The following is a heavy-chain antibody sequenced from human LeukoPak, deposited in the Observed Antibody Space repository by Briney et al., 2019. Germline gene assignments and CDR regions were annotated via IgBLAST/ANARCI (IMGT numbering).Heavy chain of an antibody. D-gene: IGHD3-22*01. V-gene: IGHV3-23*01. CDR3: AKLTGTNYYDSRGYSDY. CDR1: GFTFSSYA. CDR2: ISGSGGST. Sequence: GGSLRLSCAASGFTFSSYAMSWVRQAPGKGLEWVSAISGSGGSTYYADSVKGRFTISRDNSKNTLYLQMNSLRAEDTAVYYCAKLTGTNYYDSRGYSDYWGQGTLVTVSS. J-gene: IGHJ4*02.